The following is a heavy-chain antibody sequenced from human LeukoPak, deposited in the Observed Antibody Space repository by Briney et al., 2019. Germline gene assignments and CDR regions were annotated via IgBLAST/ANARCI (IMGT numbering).Heavy chain of an antibody. CDR1: GGTFSSYA. Sequence: SVKVSCKASGGTFSSYAISWVRQAPGQGLEWMGRVIPILGIANYAQKFQGRVTITTDKSTSTDYMELSSLRSEDTAVYYCARVGEQQLFDYWGQGTLVTVSS. CDR3: ARVGEQQLFDY. V-gene: IGHV1-69*04. CDR2: VIPILGIA. D-gene: IGHD6-13*01. J-gene: IGHJ4*02.